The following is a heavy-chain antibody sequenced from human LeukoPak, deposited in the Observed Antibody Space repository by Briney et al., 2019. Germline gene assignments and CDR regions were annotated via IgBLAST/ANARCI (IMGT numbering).Heavy chain of an antibody. Sequence: GGSLRLSCAASGFTVSSNYMSWVRQAPGKGLEWVSVIYSGGSTYYADSVKGRFTISRDNSKNTLYLQMNSLSAEDTAVYYCARGGPPLGEISSHFPDYYYYMDVWGKGTTVTVSS. CDR3: ARGGPPLGEISSHFPDYYYYMDV. V-gene: IGHV3-53*01. CDR1: GFTVSSNY. J-gene: IGHJ6*03. CDR2: IYSGGST. D-gene: IGHD2-21*01.